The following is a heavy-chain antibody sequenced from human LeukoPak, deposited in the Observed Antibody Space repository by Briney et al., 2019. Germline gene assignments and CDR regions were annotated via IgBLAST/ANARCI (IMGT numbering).Heavy chain of an antibody. J-gene: IGHJ2*01. CDR1: GGTMFNEY. CDR3: ARRACYTSSVYHPSSGYFDL. Sequence: PSETLSLNSTVSGGTMFNEYWNWLRQPPGKGLEWIGYVYVNGITNYSPSLRSRGTISIATSKNQFSLRLTSVTAADTAIYYCARRACYTSSVYHPSSGYFDLWGRGTLVSVS. CDR2: VYVNGIT. D-gene: IGHD3-22*01. V-gene: IGHV4-4*08.